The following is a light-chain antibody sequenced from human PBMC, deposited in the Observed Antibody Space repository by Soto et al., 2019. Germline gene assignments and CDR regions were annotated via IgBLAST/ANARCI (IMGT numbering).Light chain of an antibody. Sequence: DIQMTQSPSTRAASVGDTVTISCRASQTISGWLAWYQQRPGKAPNLLIYKASSLESGVPSRFRGSGSGTECTLPISSLQPDDIQTDYRQQYNSYSRKFGQGTKVDIK. CDR1: QTISGW. V-gene: IGKV1-5*03. J-gene: IGKJ1*01. CDR3: QQYNSYSRK. CDR2: KAS.